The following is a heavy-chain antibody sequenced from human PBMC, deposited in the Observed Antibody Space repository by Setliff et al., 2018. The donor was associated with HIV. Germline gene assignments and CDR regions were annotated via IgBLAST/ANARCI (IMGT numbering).Heavy chain of an antibody. CDR1: GFTFDDYG. J-gene: IGHJ5*02. Sequence: GGSLRLSCATSGFTFDDYGMSWVRQAPGKGLEWVSGINWNGGSTGYADSVKGRFTISRDNAKTSLYLQMNSLRTEDTAVYYCARSLVRWFDPWGQGTLVTVSS. V-gene: IGHV3-20*04. CDR2: INWNGGST. D-gene: IGHD6-13*01. CDR3: ARSLVRWFDP.